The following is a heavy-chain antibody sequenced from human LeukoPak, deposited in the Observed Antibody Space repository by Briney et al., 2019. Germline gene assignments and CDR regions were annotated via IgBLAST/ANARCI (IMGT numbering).Heavy chain of an antibody. CDR2: ITSSSSTI. Sequence: GGSLRLSFAASGFTFSSYSMTWVRQAPGKGLEWLSYITSSSSTIYYADSVKGRFTISRDNSKNTLYLQMNSLRAEDTAVYYCANGGPYCSSTSCYLYWGQGTLVTVSS. V-gene: IGHV3-48*01. D-gene: IGHD2-2*01. CDR3: ANGGPYCSSTSCYLY. CDR1: GFTFSSYS. J-gene: IGHJ4*02.